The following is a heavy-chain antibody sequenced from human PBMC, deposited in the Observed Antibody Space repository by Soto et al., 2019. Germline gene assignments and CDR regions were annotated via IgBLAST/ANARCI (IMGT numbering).Heavy chain of an antibody. Sequence: GGSLRLSCAASGFTISSNAMYWVRQAPGKGLEWVSAISDRGATTHYADSVKGRFTISRDTSKNTLYLQLSTLRADDTAVYYCAKDKPGTTSFDYWGQGTLVTVSS. CDR2: ISDRGATT. D-gene: IGHD1-1*01. V-gene: IGHV3-23*01. CDR3: AKDKPGTTSFDY. J-gene: IGHJ4*02. CDR1: GFTISSNA.